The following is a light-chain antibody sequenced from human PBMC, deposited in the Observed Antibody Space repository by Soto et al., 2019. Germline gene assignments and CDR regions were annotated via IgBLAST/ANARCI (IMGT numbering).Light chain of an antibody. CDR1: ESVSTN. V-gene: IGKV3-15*01. J-gene: IGKJ2*01. CDR3: QQYSNWPPYT. CDR2: GGS. Sequence: EIVMTQSPATLSVSPGERATLSCRASESVSTNLAGYQQKPGQAPRHLIYGGSTRATGVPARFSGSGSGTGFILTISSLQSEDFVVYYCQQYSNWPPYTFGQGTKLEIK.